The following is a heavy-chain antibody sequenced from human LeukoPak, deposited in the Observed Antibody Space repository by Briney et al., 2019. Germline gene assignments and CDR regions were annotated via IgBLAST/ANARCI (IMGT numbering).Heavy chain of an antibody. J-gene: IGHJ5*02. CDR2: INHSGST. CDR1: GGSFSGYY. V-gene: IGHV4-34*01. CDR3: ARADIVVVVAATPSLRWFDP. D-gene: IGHD2-15*01. Sequence: SETLSLTCAVYGGSFSGYYWSWIRQPPGKGLEWIGEINHSGSTNYNPSLKSRVTISVDTSKNQFSLKLSSVTAADTAVYYCARADIVVVVAATPSLRWFDPWGPGTLVTVSS.